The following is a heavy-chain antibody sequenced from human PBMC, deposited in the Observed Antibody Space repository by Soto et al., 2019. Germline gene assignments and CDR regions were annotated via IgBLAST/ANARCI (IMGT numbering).Heavy chain of an antibody. Sequence: PGESLKISCKGSGYSFTSYWISWVRQMPGKXLEWMGRIDPSDSYTNYSPSFQGHVTISADKSISTAYLQWSSLKASDTAMYYCARRPVSSSGPYYYGMDVWGQGTTVAVSS. J-gene: IGHJ6*02. V-gene: IGHV5-10-1*01. CDR2: IDPSDSYT. CDR3: ARRPVSSSGPYYYGMDV. D-gene: IGHD6-6*01. CDR1: GYSFTSYW.